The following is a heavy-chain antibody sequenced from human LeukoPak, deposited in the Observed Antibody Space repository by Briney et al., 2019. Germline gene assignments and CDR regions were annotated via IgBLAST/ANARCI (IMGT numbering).Heavy chain of an antibody. CDR2: ISSTGGTI. Sequence: GGSLKLSCVGSGFTFSNYLMNWVRQAPGKGLEWVSFISSTGGTIYYADAVKGRFTVSRDNAKNSLLLQMNSLRAEDTALYSCARGNSRAAFDIWGQGTMVTVSS. D-gene: IGHD1-1*01. V-gene: IGHV3-48*01. CDR1: GFTFSNYL. CDR3: ARGNSRAAFDI. J-gene: IGHJ3*02.